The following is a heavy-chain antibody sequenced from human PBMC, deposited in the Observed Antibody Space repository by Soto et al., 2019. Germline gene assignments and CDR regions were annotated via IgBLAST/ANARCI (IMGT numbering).Heavy chain of an antibody. CDR2: IYTSGST. CDR1: GGSITNYY. D-gene: IGHD2-15*01. CDR3: ARDETVLGFDY. J-gene: IGHJ4*02. V-gene: IGHV4-4*07. Sequence: SSETLSLTCTVSGGSITNYYWAWIRQPAGKGLEWIGRIYTSGSTNYNPSLKSRVTMSVDTSKNQFSLKLSSVTAADTAVYYCARDETVLGFDYWGQGPLVTVSS.